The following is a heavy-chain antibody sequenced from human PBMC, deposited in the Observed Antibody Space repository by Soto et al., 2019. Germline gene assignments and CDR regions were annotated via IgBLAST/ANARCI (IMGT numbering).Heavy chain of an antibody. CDR3: ARRWGRTFDY. J-gene: IGHJ4*02. CDR1: GGSISSYY. V-gene: IGHV4-59*08. D-gene: IGHD7-27*01. Sequence: PSETLSLTCTVSGGSISSYYWSWFRQPPGKGLEWIGYIYYSGSTNYNPSLKSRVTISVDTSKNQFSLKLSSVTAADTAVYYCARRWGRTFDYWGKGTLVTVSS. CDR2: IYYSGST.